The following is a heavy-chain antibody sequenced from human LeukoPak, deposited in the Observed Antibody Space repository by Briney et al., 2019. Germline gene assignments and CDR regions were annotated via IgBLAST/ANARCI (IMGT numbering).Heavy chain of an antibody. J-gene: IGHJ3*02. Sequence: GESLKISCKGSGYSFTSYWIGWVRQMPGKGLEWMGIIYPGDSDTRYSPSFQGQVTISADKSISTAYLQWNSLKASDTAMYYCASPIQYCSSASCYSLDAFDIWGQGTMVTVSS. CDR1: GYSFTSYW. V-gene: IGHV5-51*01. CDR2: IYPGDSDT. D-gene: IGHD2-2*01. CDR3: ASPIQYCSSASCYSLDAFDI.